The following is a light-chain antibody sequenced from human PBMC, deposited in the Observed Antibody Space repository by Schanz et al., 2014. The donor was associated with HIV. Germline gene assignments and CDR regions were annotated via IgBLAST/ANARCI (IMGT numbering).Light chain of an antibody. CDR1: QSISSY. V-gene: IGKV1-39*01. J-gene: IGKJ1*01. CDR2: AAS. Sequence: DIQMTQSPSSLSASVGDRVTITCRASQSISSYLNWYQQKPGKAPKLLIYAASSLQGGVPSRFSGSGSGTDFTLTISSLQPEDFATYYCQQSYGTSWTFGQGTKVEIK. CDR3: QQSYGTSWT.